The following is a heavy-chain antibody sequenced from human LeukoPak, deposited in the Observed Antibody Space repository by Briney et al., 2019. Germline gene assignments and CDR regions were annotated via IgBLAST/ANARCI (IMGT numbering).Heavy chain of an antibody. D-gene: IGHD6-13*01. J-gene: IGHJ5*02. Sequence: PSETLSLTCTVSGGSISSGDYYWSWIRQPPGKGLEWIGYIYYSGSTYYNPSLKSRVTISVDTSKNQFSLKLSSVTAADTAVYYCARGVPIAAAGYNWFDPWGQGTLVTVSS. CDR3: ARGVPIAAAGYNWFDP. CDR1: GGSISSGDYY. V-gene: IGHV4-30-4*01. CDR2: IYYSGST.